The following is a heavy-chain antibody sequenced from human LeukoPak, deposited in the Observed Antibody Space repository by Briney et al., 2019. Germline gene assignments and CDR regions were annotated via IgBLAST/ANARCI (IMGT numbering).Heavy chain of an antibody. Sequence: GGSLRLSCAASGFTFSSYSMNWVRQAPGKGLEWVSYITSSSSSIYYADSVKGRFTISRDNAKNSLYLQINSLRDEDTAVYYCARDALGGFDYWGQGTLVTVSS. CDR1: GFTFSSYS. V-gene: IGHV3-48*02. CDR3: ARDALGGFDY. D-gene: IGHD3-10*01. CDR2: ITSSSSSI. J-gene: IGHJ4*02.